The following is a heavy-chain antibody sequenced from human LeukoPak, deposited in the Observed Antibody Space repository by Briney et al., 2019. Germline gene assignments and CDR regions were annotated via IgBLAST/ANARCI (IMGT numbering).Heavy chain of an antibody. V-gene: IGHV1-46*01. D-gene: IGHD1-1*01. CDR1: GYSFSSYY. J-gene: IGHJ4*02. CDR3: ARGTGTRGFDY. Sequence: ASVKVYCKASGYSFSSYYMHWVRQAPGQGLEWMGIINPSGGSTTYAQKFRDRVTMTRDTSTTTVYVELSSLKSEDTAVYYCARGTGTRGFDYWGKGNLVSVS. CDR2: INPSGGST.